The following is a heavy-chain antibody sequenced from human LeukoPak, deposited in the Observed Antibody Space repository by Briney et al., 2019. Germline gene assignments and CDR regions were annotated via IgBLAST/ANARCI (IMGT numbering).Heavy chain of an antibody. D-gene: IGHD5-24*01. Sequence: ASVKVSCKASGYTFTGYYMHWVRQAPGQGLEWMGWINPNSGGTNYAQKFQGRVTMTRDTSISTAYMELSRLRSDDTAVYYCARVEMDTIAVGAFDIWGQGTMVTVSS. J-gene: IGHJ3*02. CDR1: GYTFTGYY. CDR2: INPNSGGT. CDR3: ARVEMDTIAVGAFDI. V-gene: IGHV1-2*02.